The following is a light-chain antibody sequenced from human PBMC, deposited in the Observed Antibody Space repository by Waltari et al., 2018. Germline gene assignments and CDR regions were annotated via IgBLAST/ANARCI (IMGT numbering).Light chain of an antibody. V-gene: IGLV3-1*01. CDR2: QDT. CDR3: LVWDTSSYV. CDR1: KLGDKY. J-gene: IGLJ1*01. Sequence: SYELTQPPSVSVSPGQTASITCSGDKLGDKYVCWYQQKPGQSPVLVIFQDTKRPSGMPERFSGSTSGNTATLTISGTQPMDEADYYCLVWDTSSYVFGTGTKVTVL.